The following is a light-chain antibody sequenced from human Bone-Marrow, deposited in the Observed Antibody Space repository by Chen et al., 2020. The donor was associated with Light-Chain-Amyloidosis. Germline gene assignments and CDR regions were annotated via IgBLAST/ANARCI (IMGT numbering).Light chain of an antibody. CDR1: NIGSTS. J-gene: IGLJ3*02. V-gene: IGLV3-21*02. CDR2: DDS. CDR3: QVWDSSSDRPV. Sequence: SYVLTQPSSVSVAPGQTATIACGGNNIGSTSVHWYQQTPGQAPLLVVYDDSDRPSGIPERVSGAHSGNKATLTIRRVEAGDEAEYYCQVWDSSSDRPVFGGGTKLTVL.